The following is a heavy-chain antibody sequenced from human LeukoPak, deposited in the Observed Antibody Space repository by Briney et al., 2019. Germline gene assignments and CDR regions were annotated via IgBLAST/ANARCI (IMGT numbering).Heavy chain of an antibody. J-gene: IGHJ4*02. CDR2: FDPEDGET. CDR1: GYTRTELS. V-gene: IGHV1-24*01. Sequence: ASVKVSCKVSGYTRTELSMHWVRQAPGKGLEWMGGFDPEDGETIYAQKFQGRVTMTEDTSTDTAYMELSSLRSEDTAVYYCATPPGYSGYDDNDYWGQGTLVTVSS. CDR3: ATPPGYSGYDDNDY. D-gene: IGHD5-12*01.